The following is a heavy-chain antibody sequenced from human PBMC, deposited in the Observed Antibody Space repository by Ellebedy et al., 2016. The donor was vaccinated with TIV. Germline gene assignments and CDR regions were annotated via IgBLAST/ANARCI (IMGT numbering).Heavy chain of an antibody. J-gene: IGHJ4*02. CDR2: IIPIFGTA. Sequence: ASVKVSCKASGGTFSSYAINWVRQAPGQGLEWMGGIIPIFGTAKYAQRFQGRVTINADESTSTAYMELRSLRSEDTAVYYCGRSLGRRGYNNPCDYWGQGTLVTVSS. D-gene: IGHD3-10*01. V-gene: IGHV1-69*13. CDR3: GRSLGRRGYNNPCDY. CDR1: GGTFSSYA.